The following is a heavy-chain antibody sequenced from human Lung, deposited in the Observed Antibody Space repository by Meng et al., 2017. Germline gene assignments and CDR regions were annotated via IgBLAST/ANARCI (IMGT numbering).Heavy chain of an antibody. Sequence: VGSGEGLVPPWGSLCPSVAASGFTLTDHWMHWVRQGLGKVLVWVSRINRDGTKPTYADSVKGRFTISRDNAKNTLYLQMNNLRAEDTAFYYCTNDCLNHWGQGALVTVSS. V-gene: IGHV3-74*01. J-gene: IGHJ1*01. CDR2: INRDGTKP. D-gene: IGHD2-21*02. CDR3: TNDCLNH. CDR1: GFTLTDHW.